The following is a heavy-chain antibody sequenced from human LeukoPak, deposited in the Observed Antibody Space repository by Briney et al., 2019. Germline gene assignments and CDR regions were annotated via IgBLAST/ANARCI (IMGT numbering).Heavy chain of an antibody. CDR3: ARVADYCGSGSYYN. D-gene: IGHD3-10*01. CDR1: GFTFSSYW. V-gene: IGHV3-7*01. Sequence: GGSLRLSCAASGFTFSSYWMSWVRQAPGKGLEWVANIKQDGSEKYYVDSVKGRFTISRDNAKNSLYLQMNSLRAEDTAVYYCARVADYCGSGSYYNWGQGTLVTVSS. J-gene: IGHJ4*02. CDR2: IKQDGSEK.